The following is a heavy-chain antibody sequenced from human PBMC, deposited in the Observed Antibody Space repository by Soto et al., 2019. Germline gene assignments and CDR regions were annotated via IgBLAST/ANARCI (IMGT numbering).Heavy chain of an antibody. V-gene: IGHV5-51*01. Sequence: PGESLKISCKGSGYSFTSYWIGWARQMPGKGLEWMGIIYPGDSDTRYSPSFQGQVTISADKSISTAYLQWSSLKASDTAMYYCARHGCSSTSCPYYYYYGMDVWGQGTTVTVSS. J-gene: IGHJ6*02. CDR1: GYSFTSYW. D-gene: IGHD2-2*01. CDR2: IYPGDSDT. CDR3: ARHGCSSTSCPYYYYYGMDV.